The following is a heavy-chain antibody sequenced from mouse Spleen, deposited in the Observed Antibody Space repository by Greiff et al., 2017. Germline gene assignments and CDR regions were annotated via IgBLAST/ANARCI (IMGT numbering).Heavy chain of an antibody. Sequence: EVKVVESEGGLVQPGSSMKLSCTASGFTFSDYYMAWVRQVPEKGLEWVANINYDGSSTYYLDSLKSRFIISRDNAKNILYLQMSSLKSEDTATYYCARDLTVVADWYFDVWGTGTTVTVSS. J-gene: IGHJ1*03. D-gene: IGHD1-1*01. CDR2: INYDGSST. V-gene: IGHV5-16*01. CDR1: GFTFSDYY. CDR3: ARDLTVVADWYFDV.